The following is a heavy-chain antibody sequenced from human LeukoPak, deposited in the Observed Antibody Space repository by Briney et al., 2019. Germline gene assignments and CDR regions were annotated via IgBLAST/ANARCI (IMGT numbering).Heavy chain of an antibody. CDR1: GFTFSDYY. CDR2: ISSSGSTI. V-gene: IGHV3-11*04. D-gene: IGHD3-22*01. CDR3: ARDRHYYDSSGPAGSYFDY. Sequence: GGSLRLSCAASGFTFSDYYMSWICQAPGKGLEWVSYISSSGSTIYYADSVKGRFTISRDNAKNSLYLQMNSLRAEDTAVYYCARDRHYYDSSGPAGSYFDYWGQGTLVTVSS. J-gene: IGHJ4*02.